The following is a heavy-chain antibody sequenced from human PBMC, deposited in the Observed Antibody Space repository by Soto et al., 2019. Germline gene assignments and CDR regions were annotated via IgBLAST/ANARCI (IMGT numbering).Heavy chain of an antibody. D-gene: IGHD3-22*01. V-gene: IGHV1-18*04. CDR1: GYTFTSYG. CDR2: ISAYNGNT. Sequence: ASVKVSCKASGYTFTSYGISWVRQAPGQGLEWMGWISAYNGNTNYAQKLKGRVTMTTDTSKSTAYMELRSLRSEDTAVYYCARDHPVSYYYDSSGHASDSGGR. CDR3: ARDHPVSYYYDSSGHASDS. J-gene: IGHJ2*01.